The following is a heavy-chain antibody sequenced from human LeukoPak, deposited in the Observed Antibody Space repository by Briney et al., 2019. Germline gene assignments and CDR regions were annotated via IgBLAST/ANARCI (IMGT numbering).Heavy chain of an antibody. CDR2: MYYSGST. V-gene: IGHV4-30-4*01. Sequence: SQTLSLTCTVSGGSVSSGDYYWSWIRQPPGKGLEWIGYMYYSGSTKYNPSLKSRVTISVDTSKNQFSLKLNSVTAADTAVYYCVRRMVGAIRPFDYWGQGTLVTVSS. CDR1: GGSVSSGDYY. D-gene: IGHD1-26*01. J-gene: IGHJ4*02. CDR3: VRRMVGAIRPFDY.